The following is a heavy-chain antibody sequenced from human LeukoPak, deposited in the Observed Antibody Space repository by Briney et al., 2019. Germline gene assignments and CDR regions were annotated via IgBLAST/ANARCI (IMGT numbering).Heavy chain of an antibody. J-gene: IGHJ6*03. Sequence: GGSLRLSCAASGFTFDDYGMSWVRQAPGKGLEWVSGISWNGGSTGYADSVKGRFTISRDNAKKFLYLQMDGLRAEDTAFYYCARHNQYIYAYYYMDVWGKGTTVTVSS. CDR1: GFTFDDYG. V-gene: IGHV3-20*04. CDR2: ISWNGGST. CDR3: ARHNQYIYAYYYMDV. D-gene: IGHD5-18*01.